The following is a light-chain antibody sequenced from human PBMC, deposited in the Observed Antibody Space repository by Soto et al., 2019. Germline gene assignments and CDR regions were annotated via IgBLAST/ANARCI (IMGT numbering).Light chain of an antibody. V-gene: IGKV3-15*01. CDR3: QQSSSTPQT. Sequence: EIVMAQSPATLSVSPGERATLSCRASQSVSSNLAWYQKKPGQAPRLLIYEASTRATGIPARFSGSGSGTEFTLTISSLQPEDFATYYCQQSSSTPQTFGGGTKV. J-gene: IGKJ4*01. CDR1: QSVSSN. CDR2: EAS.